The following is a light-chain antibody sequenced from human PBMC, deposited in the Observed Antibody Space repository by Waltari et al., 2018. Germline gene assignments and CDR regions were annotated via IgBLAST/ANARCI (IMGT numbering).Light chain of an antibody. CDR1: QNINNW. Sequence: DIQMTQSPSTLSASVGGRVTITCRASQNINNWVTWYQQKPGNAPKLLIYKASTLENGAPSRCSGSGSGTDFTLTISSLQAEDVAIYYCQQYYSEVTFGGGTKVEVK. J-gene: IGKJ4*01. CDR2: KAS. CDR3: QQYYSEVT. V-gene: IGKV1-5*03.